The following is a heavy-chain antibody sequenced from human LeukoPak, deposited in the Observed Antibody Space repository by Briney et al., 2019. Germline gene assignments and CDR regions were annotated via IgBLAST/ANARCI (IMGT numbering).Heavy chain of an antibody. V-gene: IGHV1-8*01. D-gene: IGHD1-26*01. Sequence: ASVKVSCKASGYTFTSYDINWVRQATGQGLEWMGWMNPNSGNTGYAQKFQGRVTMTRNTSISTAYMELRSLRSDDTAVYYCARDHRYSGSYFWFDPWGQGTLVTVSS. CDR1: GYTFTSYD. CDR3: ARDHRYSGSYFWFDP. J-gene: IGHJ5*02. CDR2: MNPNSGNT.